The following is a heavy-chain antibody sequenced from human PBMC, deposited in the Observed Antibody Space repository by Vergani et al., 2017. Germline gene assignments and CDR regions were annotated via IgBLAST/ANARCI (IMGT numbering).Heavy chain of an antibody. CDR3: ARGIAAAGRNY. D-gene: IGHD6-13*01. Sequence: QVQMQESGPGLVKTSETLSLTCSASGAPISYWYWSWIRQPPGKGLEWIGEINHSGTTNYNPSLKSRVTISVDTSKNQFSLKLSSVTAADTAVYYCARGIAAAGRNYWGQGTLVTVSS. CDR1: GAPISYWY. CDR2: INHSGTT. J-gene: IGHJ4*02. V-gene: IGHV4-34*01.